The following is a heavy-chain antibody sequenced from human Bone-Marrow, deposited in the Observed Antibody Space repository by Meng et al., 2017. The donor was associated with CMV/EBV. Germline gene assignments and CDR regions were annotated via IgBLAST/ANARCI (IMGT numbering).Heavy chain of an antibody. CDR2: IYHTGST. Sequence: SETLSLTCTVSGGAISTYYWSWIRQPPGKGLEWIGYIYHTGSTNYNPSLKSRVTISVDTSKNQFSLKLSSVTAADTAVYYCARAGYSSGWNPRNFDYWGQGTLVTVSS. D-gene: IGHD6-19*01. CDR1: GGAISTYY. J-gene: IGHJ4*02. V-gene: IGHV4-59*12. CDR3: ARAGYSSGWNPRNFDY.